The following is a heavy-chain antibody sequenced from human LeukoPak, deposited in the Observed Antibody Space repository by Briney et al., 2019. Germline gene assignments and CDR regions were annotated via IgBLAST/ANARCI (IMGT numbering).Heavy chain of an antibody. CDR2: IYHSGST. CDR1: GYSISSGYY. V-gene: IGHV4-38-2*02. Sequence: PSETLSLTCTVSGYSISSGYYWGWIRQPPGKGLEWIGSIYHSGSTYYNPSLKSRVTISVDTSKNQFSLKLSSVTAADTAVYYCARRRSYCSGGSCYSSLFYYMDVWGKGTTVTVSS. D-gene: IGHD2-15*01. J-gene: IGHJ6*03. CDR3: ARRRSYCSGGSCYSSLFYYMDV.